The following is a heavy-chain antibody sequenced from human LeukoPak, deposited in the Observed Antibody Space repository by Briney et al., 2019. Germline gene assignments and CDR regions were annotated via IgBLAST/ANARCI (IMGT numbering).Heavy chain of an antibody. CDR3: ATLNGPLFEY. V-gene: IGHV3-7*01. CDR2: IHQHGNEK. J-gene: IGHJ4*02. Sequence: GGSLRLSCAASGFTFSNYWMSWVRQAPGKGLEWVASIHQHGNEKYFVDSVRGRFTISRDNAKNSLYLQMSSLGAEDTAVYYCATLNGPLFEYWGQGTLVTVSS. CDR1: GFTFSNYW. D-gene: IGHD2-8*01.